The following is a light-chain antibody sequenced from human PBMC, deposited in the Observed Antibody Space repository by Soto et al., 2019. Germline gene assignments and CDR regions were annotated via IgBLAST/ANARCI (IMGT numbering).Light chain of an antibody. J-gene: IGLJ2*01. CDR1: SSNVGSYNL. Sequence: QSALTQPASVSGSPGQSITISCTGTSSNVGSYNLVSWYQHHPGNAPKLIIYEATKRPSGISDRFCGSKSGNTASLTISGLQAEDEADYYCCSYAGSSTFVVFGGGTKLPS. CDR3: CSYAGSSTFVV. V-gene: IGLV2-23*01. CDR2: EAT.